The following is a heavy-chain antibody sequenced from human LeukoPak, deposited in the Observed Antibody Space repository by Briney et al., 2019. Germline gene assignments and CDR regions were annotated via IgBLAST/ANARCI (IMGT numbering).Heavy chain of an antibody. CDR2: NSGSGGGT. CDR3: AKPYSSSWYEWDAFDI. Sequence: GGSLRLSCAASGFTFSSYSMNWVRQAPGKGLEWVSANSGSGGGTYYADSVKGRFTISRDNSKNTLYLQMNSLRAEDTAVYYCAKPYSSSWYEWDAFDIWGQGTMVTVSS. J-gene: IGHJ3*02. V-gene: IGHV3-23*01. CDR1: GFTFSSYS. D-gene: IGHD6-13*01.